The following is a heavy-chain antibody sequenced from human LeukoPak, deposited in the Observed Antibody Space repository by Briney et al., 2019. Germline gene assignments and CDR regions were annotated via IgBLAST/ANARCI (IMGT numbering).Heavy chain of an antibody. CDR1: GGTFSSYA. CDR2: IIPIFGTA. J-gene: IGHJ4*02. CDR3: ARDLDDITFDY. D-gene: IGHD1-14*01. V-gene: IGHV1-69*05. Sequence: GASVKVSCKASGGTFSSYAISWVRQAPGQGLEWMGRIIPIFGTANYAQKFQGRVTITTDESTSTAYMELSSLRSEDTAVYYCARDLDDITFDYWGQGTLVTVSS.